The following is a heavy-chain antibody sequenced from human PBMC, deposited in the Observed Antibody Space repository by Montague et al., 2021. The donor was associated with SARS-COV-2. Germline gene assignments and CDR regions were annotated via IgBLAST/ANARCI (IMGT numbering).Heavy chain of an antibody. D-gene: IGHD6-13*01. J-gene: IGHJ4*02. V-gene: IGHV6-1*01. Sequence: CAISGDSVSSNSAAWNWIRQSPSRGLEWLGRTYYRSKWYNDYALSVKSRITINPDTSKNQFSLQLNSVTPVDTAVYYCARSVGASSSSWPLPPHFDYWGQGTLVTVSS. CDR2: TYYRSKWYN. CDR3: ARSVGASSSSWPLPPHFDY. CDR1: GDSVSSNSAA.